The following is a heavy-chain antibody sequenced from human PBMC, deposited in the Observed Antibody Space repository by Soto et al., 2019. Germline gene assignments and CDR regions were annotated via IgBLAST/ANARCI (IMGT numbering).Heavy chain of an antibody. CDR1: GYTFTSYG. Sequence: ASVKVSCKASGYTFTSYGISWVRQAPGQGLEWMGWISAYNGNTNYAQKLQGRVTMTTDTSTSTAYMELRSLRSDDTAVYYCARDQKGYSSSSVGNWFDPWGQGTLVTVSS. J-gene: IGHJ5*02. D-gene: IGHD6-6*01. CDR2: ISAYNGNT. CDR3: ARDQKGYSSSSVGNWFDP. V-gene: IGHV1-18*01.